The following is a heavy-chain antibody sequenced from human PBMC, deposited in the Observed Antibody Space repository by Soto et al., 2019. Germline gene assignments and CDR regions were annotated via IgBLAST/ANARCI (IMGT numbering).Heavy chain of an antibody. CDR1: GYTFTSYG. CDR3: ARGFPLWFDP. J-gene: IGHJ5*02. V-gene: IGHV1-18*01. CDR2: ISAYNGNT. Sequence: ASVKVSCKASGYTFTSYGISWVRQAPGQGLEWMGWISAYNGNTNYAQKLHGRVTITRDTSASTVYMELSSLRFEDTAVYYCARGFPLWFDPWGQGTLVTVSS. D-gene: IGHD3-16*02.